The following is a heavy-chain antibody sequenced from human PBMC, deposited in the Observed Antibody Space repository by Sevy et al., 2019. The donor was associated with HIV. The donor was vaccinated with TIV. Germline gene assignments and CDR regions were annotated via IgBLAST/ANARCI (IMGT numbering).Heavy chain of an antibody. J-gene: IGHJ6*02. V-gene: IGHV3-21*01. CDR1: GFTFSSYA. Sequence: GGSLRLSCAASGFTFSSYAMNWVRQAPGKGLEWVSSISSSSSHIYAADSLKGRFTITRDNAKNSLFLQMNSLRAEDTAIYYCARVAADDPDFYYYGMDVWGQGTTVTVS. D-gene: IGHD6-13*01. CDR2: ISSSSSHI. CDR3: ARVAADDPDFYYYGMDV.